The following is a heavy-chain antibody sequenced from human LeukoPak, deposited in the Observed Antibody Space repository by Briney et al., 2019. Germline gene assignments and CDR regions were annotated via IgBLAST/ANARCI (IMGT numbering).Heavy chain of an antibody. CDR2: IIPILGIA. V-gene: IGHV1-69*04. CDR3: ARGPPYSGHERGGDY. CDR1: GGTFSSYA. J-gene: IGHJ4*02. Sequence: GASVKVSCKASGGTFSSYAISWVRQAPGQGLEWMGRIIPILGIANYAQKFRGRVTITADKSTSTAYMELSSLRSEDTAVYYCARGPPYSGHERGGDYWGQGTLVTVSS. D-gene: IGHD5-12*01.